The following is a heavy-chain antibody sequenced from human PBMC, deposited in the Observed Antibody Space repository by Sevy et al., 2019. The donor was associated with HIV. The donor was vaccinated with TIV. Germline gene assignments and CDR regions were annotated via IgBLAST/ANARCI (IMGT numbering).Heavy chain of an antibody. J-gene: IGHJ4*02. V-gene: IGHV3-7*01. Sequence: GGSLRLSCAASGFTFSANWMNWVRLAPGKGLEWVANINADGSDKYYVDSVEGRFTISRVNAKNLLFLQMNSLRVEDTAAYYCAHETFGRFESWGQGTLVTVSS. CDR1: GFTFSANW. CDR3: AHETFGRFES. CDR2: INADGSDK. D-gene: IGHD3-16*01.